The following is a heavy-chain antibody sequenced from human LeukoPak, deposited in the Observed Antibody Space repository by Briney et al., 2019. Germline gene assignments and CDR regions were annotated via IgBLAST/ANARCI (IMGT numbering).Heavy chain of an antibody. CDR3: ARDGLGYFDY. Sequence: SETLSLTCTVSGGSISSSSYYWGWIRQPPGKGLEWIGYIYYSGSTNYNPSLKSRVTISVDTSKNQFSLKLSSVTAADTAVYYCARDGLGYFDYWGQGTLVTVSS. CDR2: IYYSGST. CDR1: GGSISSSSYY. D-gene: IGHD3-16*01. J-gene: IGHJ4*02. V-gene: IGHV4-61*01.